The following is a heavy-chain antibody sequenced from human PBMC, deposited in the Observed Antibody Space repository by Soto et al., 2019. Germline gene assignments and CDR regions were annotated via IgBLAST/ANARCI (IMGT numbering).Heavy chain of an antibody. CDR3: ARVMIVPTTPPCYYYGMDV. Sequence: GPSVKVSCKASGGTFSSYAISWVRQAPGQGLEWMGGIIPIFGTANYAQKFQGRVTITADESTSTDYMELSSLRSEDTAVYYCARVMIVPTTPPCYYYGMDVWGQGTTVTVSS. CDR2: IIPIFGTA. J-gene: IGHJ6*02. CDR1: GGTFSSYA. D-gene: IGHD5-12*01. V-gene: IGHV1-69*13.